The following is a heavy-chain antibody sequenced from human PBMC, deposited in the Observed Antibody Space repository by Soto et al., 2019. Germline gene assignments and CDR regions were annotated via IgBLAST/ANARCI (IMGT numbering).Heavy chain of an antibody. Sequence: QVQLVQSGAEVKKPGSSVKVSCKASGGTFSSYAISWVRQAPGQGLEWMGGIIPIFGTANYAQKFQDRVTITADESTSTAYMELSSLRSEDTAVYYCARVYCSSTSCYPYNWFDPWGQGTLVTVSS. CDR1: GGTFSSYA. CDR3: ARVYCSSTSCYPYNWFDP. D-gene: IGHD2-2*01. CDR2: IIPIFGTA. J-gene: IGHJ5*02. V-gene: IGHV1-69*01.